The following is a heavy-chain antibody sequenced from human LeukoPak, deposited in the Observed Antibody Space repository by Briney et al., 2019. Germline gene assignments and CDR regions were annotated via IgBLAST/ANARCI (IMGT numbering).Heavy chain of an antibody. CDR3: GKARGSYGINDAFDI. Sequence: PGGSLRLSCAASGFTFSSFGMHWVRQAPGKGLEWVAVISYDGSNKYYADSVKGRFTISRDNSKNTLYLQMNSLTAEDTAVYYCGKARGSYGINDAFDIWGQGTMVTVSS. D-gene: IGHD5-18*01. CDR2: ISYDGSNK. CDR1: GFTFSSFG. J-gene: IGHJ3*02. V-gene: IGHV3-30*19.